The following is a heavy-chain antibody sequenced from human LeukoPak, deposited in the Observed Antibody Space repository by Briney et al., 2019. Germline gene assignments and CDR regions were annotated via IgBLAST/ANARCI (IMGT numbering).Heavy chain of an antibody. CDR3: ARAPAGCGGTCPFDY. CDR1: GDSFSSGSYY. CDR2: ISYSGSA. J-gene: IGHJ4*02. V-gene: IGHV4-31*03. Sequence: SQTLSLTCSVSGDSFSSGSYYWSWIRQHPGKGLEWIGFISYSGSAHYNPSLKSRVTISLDTSNNQFSLKLTSVTAADTALYSCARAPAGCGGTCPFDYWGQGTLVTVSS. D-gene: IGHD2-15*01.